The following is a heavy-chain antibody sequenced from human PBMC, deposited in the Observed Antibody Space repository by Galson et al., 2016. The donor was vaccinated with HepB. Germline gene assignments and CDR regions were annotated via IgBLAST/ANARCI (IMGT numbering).Heavy chain of an antibody. CDR2: ISGSANNYAT. J-gene: IGHJ6*02. V-gene: IGHV3-73*01. CDR1: GLIFSDSA. D-gene: IGHD2-2*01. CDR3: SSRGDIAVVAGAINPYGLDV. Sequence: SLRLSCAASGLIFSDSAIHWVRQASGKGLEWVGRISGSANNYATAYAASLKVRITISRDDSKDTTYLQMNSLKDEDTAVYYCSSRGDIAVVAGAINPYGLDVWGQGTTVTVSS.